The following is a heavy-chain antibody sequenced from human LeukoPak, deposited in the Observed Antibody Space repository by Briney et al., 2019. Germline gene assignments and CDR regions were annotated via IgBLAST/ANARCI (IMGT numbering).Heavy chain of an antibody. CDR3: ASQGWAWAAHAFDI. J-gene: IGHJ3*02. CDR1: GGSISSSSYY. V-gene: IGHV4-39*01. Sequence: PSDPLSLTCTGSGGSISSSSYYWGWIRQPPGKGLEWIGSIYYDGSTYYNPSLKSRVTISVDTSKNQFSLKLSSVTAADTAVYYCASQGWAWAAHAFDIWGQGTMVTVSS. D-gene: IGHD1-26*01. CDR2: IYYDGST.